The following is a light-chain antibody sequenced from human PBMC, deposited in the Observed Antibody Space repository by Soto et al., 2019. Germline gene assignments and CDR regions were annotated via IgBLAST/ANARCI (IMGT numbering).Light chain of an antibody. Sequence: EIVLTQSPATLSLSPGERATLSCRASQSVSSYLAWYQQKPGQAPRILIYDASNRATGIPARFSGSGSGTDFTLTISSLEPEDFAVYYCQQRSNWPPGITFGPGTKVEIK. V-gene: IGKV3-11*01. CDR3: QQRSNWPPGIT. CDR2: DAS. J-gene: IGKJ3*01. CDR1: QSVSSY.